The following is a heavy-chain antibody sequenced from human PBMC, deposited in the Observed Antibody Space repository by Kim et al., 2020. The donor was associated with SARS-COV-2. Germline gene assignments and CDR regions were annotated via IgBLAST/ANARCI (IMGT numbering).Heavy chain of an antibody. V-gene: IGHV4-59*01. Sequence: SETLSLTCTVSGGSISSYYWSWIRQPPGKGLEWIGYIYYSGSTNYNPSLKSRVTISVDTSKNQFSLKLSSVTAADTAVYYCARGGLRYFDWLPFWGQGTTVTVS. CDR1: GGSISSYY. CDR3: ARGGLRYFDWLPF. CDR2: IYYSGST. D-gene: IGHD3-9*01. J-gene: IGHJ6*02.